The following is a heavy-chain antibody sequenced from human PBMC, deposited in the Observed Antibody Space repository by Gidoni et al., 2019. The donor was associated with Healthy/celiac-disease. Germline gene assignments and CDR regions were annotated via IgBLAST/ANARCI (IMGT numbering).Heavy chain of an antibody. V-gene: IGHV3-21*01. J-gene: IGHJ6*02. D-gene: IGHD2-15*01. CDR3: ARKAGDCSGGSCYLSGMDV. CDR2: ISSSSSYI. CDR1: GFTFSSYS. Sequence: EVQLVESGGGLVKPGGSLRLSCAASGFTFSSYSMNWVRQAPGKGLEWVSSISSSSSYIYYADSVKGRFTISRDNAKNSLYLQMNSLRAEDTAVYYCARKAGDCSGGSCYLSGMDVWGQGTTVTVSS.